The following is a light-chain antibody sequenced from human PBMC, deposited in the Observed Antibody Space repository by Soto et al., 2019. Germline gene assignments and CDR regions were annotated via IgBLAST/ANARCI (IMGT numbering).Light chain of an antibody. V-gene: IGKV3-11*01. CDR3: QQRSNWPLT. Sequence: EIVMTQSPATLSVSPGDRATISCRASQSISSYLAWYQQKPGQAPRLLIYDASNRATGIPARFSGSGSGTDFTLTIRSLEPEDFAIYYCQQRSNWPLTFGGGTKVDIK. CDR1: QSISSY. CDR2: DAS. J-gene: IGKJ4*01.